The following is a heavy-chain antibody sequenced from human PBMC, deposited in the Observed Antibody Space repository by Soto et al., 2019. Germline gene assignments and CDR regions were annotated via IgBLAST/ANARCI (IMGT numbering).Heavy chain of an antibody. J-gene: IGHJ5*02. CDR3: AREDVLGSGSYYNRSPNWFDP. CDR2: IWYDGSNK. V-gene: IGHV3-33*01. D-gene: IGHD3-10*01. Sequence: GGSLRLSCAASGFTFSSYGMHWVRQAPGKGLEWVAVIWYDGSNKYYADSVKGRFTISRDNSKKTVYLQMNSLRSEDTAVYYCAREDVLGSGSYYNRSPNWFDPWGQGTLVTVSS. CDR1: GFTFSSYG.